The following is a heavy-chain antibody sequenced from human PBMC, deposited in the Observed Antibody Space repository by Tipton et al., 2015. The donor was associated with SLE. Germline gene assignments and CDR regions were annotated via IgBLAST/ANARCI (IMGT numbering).Heavy chain of an antibody. CDR2: IRSKANSYAT. CDR3: AKDPSLRFLEGGGMDV. Sequence: SLRLSCAASGFTFSGSAMHWVRQASGKGLEWVGRIRSKANSYATAYAASVKGRFTISRDDSKNTLYLQMNSLRAEDTAVYYCAKDPSLRFLEGGGMDVWGQGTTVTVSS. CDR1: GFTFSGSA. V-gene: IGHV3-73*01. D-gene: IGHD3-3*01. J-gene: IGHJ6*02.